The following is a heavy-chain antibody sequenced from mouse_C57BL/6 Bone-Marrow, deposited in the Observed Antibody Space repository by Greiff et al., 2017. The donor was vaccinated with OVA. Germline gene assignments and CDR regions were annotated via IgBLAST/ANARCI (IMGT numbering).Heavy chain of an antibody. V-gene: IGHV8-12*01. CDR1: GFSLSTSGMG. CDR2: IYWDDNK. J-gene: IGHJ1*03. Sequence: QVTLKVCGPGILQPSQTLSLTCSFSGFSLSTSGMGVSWIRQPPGKGLVWLVHIYWDDNKRYNPSLKSRLTISKATSRNQIFLKITSVDTADTATYYCARNWVLYFDVWGTGTTVTVSS. D-gene: IGHD4-1*01. CDR3: ARNWVLYFDV.